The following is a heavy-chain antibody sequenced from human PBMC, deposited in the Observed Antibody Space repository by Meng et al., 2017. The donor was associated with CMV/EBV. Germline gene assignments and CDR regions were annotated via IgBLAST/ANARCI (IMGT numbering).Heavy chain of an antibody. CDR2: ISGSGGST. J-gene: IGHJ6*02. Sequence: GGSLRLSCAASGFTFSSYAMSWVRQAPGKGLEWVSAISGSGGSTYYADSVKGRFTISRDNSKNTLYLQMNSLRAEDTAVYYCAKEGWDVVVPAAILYYYYGMDVWGQGTTVTVSS. D-gene: IGHD2-2*01. CDR1: GFTFSSYA. V-gene: IGHV3-23*01. CDR3: AKEGWDVVVPAAILYYYYGMDV.